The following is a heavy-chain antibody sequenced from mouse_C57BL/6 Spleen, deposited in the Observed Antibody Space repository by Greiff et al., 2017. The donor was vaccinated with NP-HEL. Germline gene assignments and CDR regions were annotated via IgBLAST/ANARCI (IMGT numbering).Heavy chain of an antibody. Sequence: DVQLVESGGDLVKPGGSLKLSCAASGFTFSSYGMSWVRQTPDKRLEWVATISSGGSYTYYPDSVKGRFTISRDNAKNTLYLQMSSLKSEDTAMYYCARQVVATFYWYFDVWGTGTTVTVSS. J-gene: IGHJ1*03. CDR3: ARQVVATFYWYFDV. CDR1: GFTFSSYG. V-gene: IGHV5-6*01. D-gene: IGHD1-1*01. CDR2: ISSGGSYT.